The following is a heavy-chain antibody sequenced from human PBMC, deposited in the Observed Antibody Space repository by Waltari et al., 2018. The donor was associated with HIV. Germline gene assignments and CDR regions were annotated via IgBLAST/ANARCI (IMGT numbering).Heavy chain of an antibody. D-gene: IGHD3-3*01. Sequence: QVQLVQSGAEVKKPGASVKVSCKASGYTFTSYDINWVRQATGQGLAWMGWRRHNSGNTGYAQKFQVRVTMTRNTSISTAYMELSGQRSEYTAVYYCARVLQYYDFWSVGVYGMDVWGQGTRVTVSS. CDR1: GYTFTSYD. V-gene: IGHV1-8*01. J-gene: IGHJ6*02. CDR3: ARVLQYYDFWSVGVYGMDV. CDR2: RRHNSGNT.